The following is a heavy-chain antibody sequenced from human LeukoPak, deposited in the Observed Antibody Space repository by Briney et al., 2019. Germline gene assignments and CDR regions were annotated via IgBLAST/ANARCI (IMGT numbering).Heavy chain of an antibody. CDR3: ARRGRVFGEFPAYYFDY. V-gene: IGHV4-61*08. J-gene: IGHJ4*02. CDR1: GGSISSGDYY. D-gene: IGHD3-10*01. CDR2: IYYSGST. Sequence: PSETLSLTCTVSGGSISSGDYYWSWIRQPPGKGLEWIGYIYYSGSTNYNPSLKSRVTISVDTSKNQFSLKLSSVTAADTAVYYCARRGRVFGEFPAYYFDYWGQGTLVTVSS.